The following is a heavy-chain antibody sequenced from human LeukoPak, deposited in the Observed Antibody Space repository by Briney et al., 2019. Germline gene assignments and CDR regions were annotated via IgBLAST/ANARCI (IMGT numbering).Heavy chain of an antibody. CDR3: ARGDGGAPIGYFQH. V-gene: IGHV1-18*01. J-gene: IGHJ1*01. CDR2: ISAYNGNT. CDR1: GYTFTSYG. Sequence: ASVKVSCKASGYTFTSYGISWVRQAPGQGLEWMGWISAYNGNTNYPQKLQGRVTMTTDTSTSTAYMELRSLRSDDTAVYYRARGDGGAPIGYFQHWGQGTLVTVSS. D-gene: IGHD3-16*01.